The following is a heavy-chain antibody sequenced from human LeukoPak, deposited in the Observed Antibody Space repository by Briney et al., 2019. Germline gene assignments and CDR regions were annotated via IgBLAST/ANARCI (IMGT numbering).Heavy chain of an antibody. V-gene: IGHV4-59*01. J-gene: IGHJ4*02. CDR1: GGSISSYY. CDR3: ARGSLFDY. CDR2: IYYSGST. Sequence: SETLSLTCTVSGGSISSYYWSWIRHPPGKGLEWIGYIYYSGSTNYNPSLKSRVTISVDTSKNQFSLKLSSVTAADTAVYYCARGSLFDYWGQGTLVTVSS.